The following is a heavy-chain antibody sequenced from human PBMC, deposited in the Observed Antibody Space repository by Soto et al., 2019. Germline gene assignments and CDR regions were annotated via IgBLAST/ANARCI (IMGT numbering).Heavy chain of an antibody. D-gene: IGHD3-3*01. J-gene: IGHJ4*02. V-gene: IGHV4-30-4*01. Sequence: SETLSLTCTVSGGSISSGDYYWSWIRQPPGKGLEWIGYIYYSGSTYYNPSLKSRVTISVDTSKNQFSLKLSSVTAADTAVYYCARDRTYYDFMIDYWGQGTLVTVSS. CDR1: GGSISSGDYY. CDR3: ARDRTYYDFMIDY. CDR2: IYYSGST.